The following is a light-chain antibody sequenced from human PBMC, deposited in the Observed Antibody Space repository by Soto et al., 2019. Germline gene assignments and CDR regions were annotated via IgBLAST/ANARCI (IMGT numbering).Light chain of an antibody. J-gene: IGKJ2*01. CDR2: AAA. CDR1: QGISSY. V-gene: IGKV1-8*01. CDR3: QQHWNYPYT. Sequence: AIRMTQSPSSFSASTGDRVTITCRASQGISSYLAWYHQKPGKAPKLLIYAAATLQRGAPSRFSASGSGTDCTLTISRPQPEDFATYCCQQHWNYPYTFGKGTKLEI.